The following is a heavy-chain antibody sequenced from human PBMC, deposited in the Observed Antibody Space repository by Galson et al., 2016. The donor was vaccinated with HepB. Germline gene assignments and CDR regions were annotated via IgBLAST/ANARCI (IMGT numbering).Heavy chain of an antibody. Sequence: SVKVSCKATGVALSSYVMTWVRQAPGQGLEWMGGIVPLQNTPTYAQQFQGRVTISADESTRTAYMELRSLRSEDTAVYYCARSVTSIRLTDFYYTMDVWGLGTPVMVSS. V-gene: IGHV1-69*13. J-gene: IGHJ6*02. CDR1: GVALSSYV. CDR3: ARSVTSIRLTDFYYTMDV. CDR2: IVPLQNTP. D-gene: IGHD3-16*01.